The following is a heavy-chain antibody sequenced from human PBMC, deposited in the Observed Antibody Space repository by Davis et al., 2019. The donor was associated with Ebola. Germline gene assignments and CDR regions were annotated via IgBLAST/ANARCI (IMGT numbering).Heavy chain of an antibody. D-gene: IGHD4/OR15-4a*01. CDR1: GFTFSSYG. V-gene: IGHV3-33*01. J-gene: IGHJ4*02. CDR2: IWYDGSNK. Sequence: GGSLRLSCAASGFTFSSYGMHWVRQAPGKGLEWVAVIWYDGSNKYYADSVKGRFTISRDNSKNTLYLQMNSLRAEDTAVYYCARSSGFRLTFDYWGQGTLVTVSS. CDR3: ARSSGFRLTFDY.